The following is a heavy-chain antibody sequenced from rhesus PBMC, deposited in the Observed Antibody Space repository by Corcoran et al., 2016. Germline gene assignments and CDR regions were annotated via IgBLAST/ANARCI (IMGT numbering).Heavy chain of an antibody. D-gene: IGHD6-13*01. CDR2: ISPYKGNK. V-gene: IGHV1-180*01. CDR1: GYTFTSYS. Sequence: QVQLVQSGAEIKQPGASVKLSGKASGYTFTSYSMPWVRQAPGKGLEWIGLISPYKGNKGYAQNFQGRVTITTDTSTSTGYMELSSLRSEDTAVYYCTRGHSSKLYYFDYWGQGVLVTVSS. J-gene: IGHJ4*01. CDR3: TRGHSSKLYYFDY.